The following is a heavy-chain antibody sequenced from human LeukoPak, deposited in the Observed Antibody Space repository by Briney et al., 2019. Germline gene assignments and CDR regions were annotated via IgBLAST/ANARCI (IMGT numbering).Heavy chain of an antibody. CDR3: AKGTLYYGSGSYPRY. CDR1: GFTFYNYA. CDR2: ISDSGGST. V-gene: IGHV3-23*01. J-gene: IGHJ4*02. Sequence: GGSLRLSCAAPGFTFYNYAMSWVRQAPGKGLEWVSTISDSGGSTYYADSVKGRFTISRDNSKNTLYLQMNSLRAEDTAVYYCAKGTLYYGSGSYPRYWGQGTLVTVSS. D-gene: IGHD3-10*01.